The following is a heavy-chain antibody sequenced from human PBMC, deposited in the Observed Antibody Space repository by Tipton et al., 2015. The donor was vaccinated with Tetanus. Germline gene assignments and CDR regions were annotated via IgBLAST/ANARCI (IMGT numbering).Heavy chain of an antibody. V-gene: IGHV4-59*04. D-gene: IGHD1-1*01. J-gene: IGHJ5*02. CDR1: GDSMNKYY. CDR2: IYYNGNM. Sequence: GLVKPSETLSLTCTVSGDSMNKYYWSWIRQPPGKGLEWIGNIYYNGNMLENPSLKGRVTLSLDKSKNQFSLNLTSVTAADTAVYYCARTADNWFDPWGQGILVTVSS. CDR3: ARTADNWFDP.